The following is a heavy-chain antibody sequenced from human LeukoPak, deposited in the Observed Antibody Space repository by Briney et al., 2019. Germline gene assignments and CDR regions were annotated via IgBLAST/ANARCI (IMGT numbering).Heavy chain of an antibody. D-gene: IGHD6-13*01. CDR1: GGSISSSSYY. J-gene: IGHJ4*02. CDR2: IYYSGST. V-gene: IGHV4-39*01. Sequence: SETLSLTCTVSGGSISSSSYYWGWIRQPPGKGLEWIGSIYYSGSTYYSPSLKSRVTISVDTSKNQFSLKLSSVTAADTAVYYCARQSSSWYSPFDYWGQGTLVTVSS. CDR3: ARQSSSWYSPFDY.